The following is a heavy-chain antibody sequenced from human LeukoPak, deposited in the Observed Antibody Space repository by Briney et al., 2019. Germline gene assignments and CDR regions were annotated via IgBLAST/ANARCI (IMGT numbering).Heavy chain of an antibody. Sequence: SETLSLTCTVSGGSISYYCWSWIRQPAGKGLEWIGRIYSSGTPKYNPSLKSRVTMSIDTSKNQFSLMVNSVTAADTAVYYCARDKDGFHVDYWGQGILVTVSS. CDR3: ARDKDGFHVDY. CDR1: GGSISYYC. D-gene: IGHD5-24*01. CDR2: IYSSGTP. J-gene: IGHJ4*02. V-gene: IGHV4-4*07.